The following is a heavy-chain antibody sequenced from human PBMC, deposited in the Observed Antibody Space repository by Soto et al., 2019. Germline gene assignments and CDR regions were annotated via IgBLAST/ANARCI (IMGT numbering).Heavy chain of an antibody. CDR1: GFSFSKFV. CDR2: ITGSGGTI. CDR3: AKDAVPGDGLWLVAD. Sequence: DVQLLESGGGLVHPGGSLRLSCAASGFSFSKFVMIWVRQAPGKGQEWVSGITGSGGTIEYAASVKGRFTISRDNSKNTVYLQVNSLRAEDTALYYCAKDAVPGDGLWLVADWGQGTLVTVS. J-gene: IGHJ4*02. D-gene: IGHD2-21*02. V-gene: IGHV3-23*01.